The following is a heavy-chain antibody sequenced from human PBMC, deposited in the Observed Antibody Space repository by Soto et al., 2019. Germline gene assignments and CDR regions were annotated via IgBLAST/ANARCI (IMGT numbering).Heavy chain of an antibody. CDR3: ARSDKWFGEFFFPQRIYGMDV. D-gene: IGHD3-10*01. V-gene: IGHV1-69*01. CDR1: GGTFSSYA. Sequence: QVQLVQSGAEVKKPGSSVKVSCKASGGTFSSYAISWVRQAPGQGLEWMGGIIPIFGTANYAQKFQGRVTITADESTSTAYMELSSLRSEDTAVYYCARSDKWFGEFFFPQRIYGMDVWGQGTTVTVSS. J-gene: IGHJ6*02. CDR2: IIPIFGTA.